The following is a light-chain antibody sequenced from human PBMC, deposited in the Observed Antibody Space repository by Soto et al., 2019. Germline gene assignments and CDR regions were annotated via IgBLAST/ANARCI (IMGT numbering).Light chain of an antibody. CDR3: QQCHMWPIN. CDR1: QSFRGL. CDR2: DAY. Sequence: EVVLTQSPVTLSLSPGERATLSCRASQSFRGLLAWYQQKPGQAPRLLIYDAYNRATGIPPRFSGSGSGTDFTLTISSLEPEDFAVYYCQQCHMWPINFGQGTRLEIK. J-gene: IGKJ5*01. V-gene: IGKV3-11*01.